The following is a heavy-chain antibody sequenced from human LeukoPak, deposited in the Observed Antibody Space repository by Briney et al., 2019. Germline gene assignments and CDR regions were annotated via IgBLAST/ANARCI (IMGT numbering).Heavy chain of an antibody. J-gene: IGHJ4*02. D-gene: IGHD5-18*01. Sequence: GGSLRLSCAASGFTFSSYAMSWVRQAPGKGLEWVSTISGSGGSTYYADSVKGRFTISRDNSKNTLYLQMNSLRAENTAVYYCAKRSYGFSYYFDYWGQGTLVTVSS. CDR3: AKRSYGFSYYFDY. V-gene: IGHV3-23*01. CDR2: ISGSGGST. CDR1: GFTFSSYA.